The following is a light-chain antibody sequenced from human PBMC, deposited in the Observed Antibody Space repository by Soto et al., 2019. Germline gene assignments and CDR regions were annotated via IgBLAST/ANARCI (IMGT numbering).Light chain of an antibody. V-gene: IGKV3-20*01. Sequence: EIVLTQSPGNLSLSPGERATLSCKASQTINRIYVAWYQQKPGQAPRFLIYRTSDRANGIPGRFSGSGSGTDFTLTISRLEPEDFAVYYCQQYHNSPPTFGQGTKVGIK. CDR1: QTINRIY. CDR2: RTS. CDR3: QQYHNSPPT. J-gene: IGKJ1*01.